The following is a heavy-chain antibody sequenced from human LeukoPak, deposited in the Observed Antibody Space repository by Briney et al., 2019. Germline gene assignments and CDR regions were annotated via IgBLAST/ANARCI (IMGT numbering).Heavy chain of an antibody. J-gene: IGHJ4*02. V-gene: IGHV4-59*08. D-gene: IGHD3-22*01. Sequence: PSETLSLTCTVSGGSISSYYWSWIRQPPGKGLEWIGYIYYSRSTNYNPSLKSRVTISVDTSKNQFSLKLSSVTAADTAVYYCARASYSYDISGWVPFDYWGQGTLVTVSS. CDR1: GGSISSYY. CDR3: ARASYSYDISGWVPFDY. CDR2: IYYSRST.